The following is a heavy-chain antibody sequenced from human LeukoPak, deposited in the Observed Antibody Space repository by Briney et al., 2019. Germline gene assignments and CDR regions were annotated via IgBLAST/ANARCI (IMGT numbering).Heavy chain of an antibody. CDR3: ARSLAHYYDSSGYYY. Sequence: PSETLSLTCTVSGGSISSYYWSWIRQPPGKGLEWIGYIYYSGSTNYNPSLKSRVTISVDTSKNQFSLKLSSVTAADTAVYYCARSLAHYYDSSGYYYWGQGTLVTVSS. V-gene: IGHV4-59*01. D-gene: IGHD3-22*01. CDR1: GGSISSYY. J-gene: IGHJ4*02. CDR2: IYYSGST.